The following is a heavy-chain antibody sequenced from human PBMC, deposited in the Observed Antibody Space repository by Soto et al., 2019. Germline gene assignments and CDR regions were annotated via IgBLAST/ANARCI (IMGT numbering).Heavy chain of an antibody. CDR1: GFTFSSYG. Sequence: ESGGGVVLPGRSLRLSCAASGFTFSSYGMHWVRQAPGKGLEWVAVIWYDGSNKYYADSVKGRFTISRDNSKNTLYLQMNSLRAEDTAVYYCARQGPYYYYYYGMDVWGQGTTVTVSS. CDR2: IWYDGSNK. CDR3: ARQGPYYYYYYGMDV. J-gene: IGHJ6*02. V-gene: IGHV3-33*01.